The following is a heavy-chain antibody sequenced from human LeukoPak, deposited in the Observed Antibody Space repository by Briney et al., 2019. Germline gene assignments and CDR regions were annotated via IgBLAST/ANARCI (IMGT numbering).Heavy chain of an antibody. CDR1: GGSISSYY. CDR2: IYYSGST. J-gene: IGHJ3*02. D-gene: IGHD3-16*02. V-gene: IGHV4-59*01. CDR3: ARVSLVGGVIVTPAFDI. Sequence: SETLSLTCTVSGGSISSYYWSWIRQPPGKGLEWIGYIYYSGSTNYNPSLKSRVTISVDASRNQFSLKLSSVTAADTAVYYCARVSLVGGVIVTPAFDIWGQGTMVTVSS.